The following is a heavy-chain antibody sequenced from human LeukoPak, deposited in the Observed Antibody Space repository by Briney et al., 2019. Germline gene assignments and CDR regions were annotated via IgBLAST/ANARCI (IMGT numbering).Heavy chain of an antibody. Sequence: GGSLRLSCAASGFTFSNAWMSWVRQAPGKGLEWVGRIKSKTDGGTTDYAAPVKGRFTISRDDSKNTLYLQMNSLKTEDTAVYYCTTGSVGIPNVDYWGQGTLVTVSS. CDR3: TTGSVGIPNVDY. CDR1: GFTFSNAW. J-gene: IGHJ4*02. CDR2: IKSKTDGGTT. V-gene: IGHV3-15*01. D-gene: IGHD1-1*01.